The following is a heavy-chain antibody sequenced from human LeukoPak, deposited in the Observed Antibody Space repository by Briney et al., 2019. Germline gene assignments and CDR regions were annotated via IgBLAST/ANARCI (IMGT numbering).Heavy chain of an antibody. CDR2: IYDGWST. V-gene: IGHV4-59*08. D-gene: IGHD1-26*01. CDR1: GGSISSYY. Sequence: PSETLSLTCTVSGGSISSYYWSWIRQPPGKGLEWIAYIYDGWSTNYNPSLKSRGTISVDTSRNHVTLTLSSVTAADTAMYYCARHEGSTGYYKYWGQGTLVTVSS. J-gene: IGHJ4*02. CDR3: ARHEGSTGYYKY.